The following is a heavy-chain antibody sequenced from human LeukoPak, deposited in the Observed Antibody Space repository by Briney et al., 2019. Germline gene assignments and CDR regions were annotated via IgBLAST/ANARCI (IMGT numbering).Heavy chain of an antibody. CDR1: GFTFSSYA. V-gene: IGHV3-23*01. CDR2: ISGSGGST. D-gene: IGHD5-18*01. Sequence: GGSLRLSCAASGFTFSSYAMSWVRQAPGKGLEWVSAISGSGGSTYYADSVKGRFTISRDNSKNTLYLQMNSLRAEDTAVYYCATLLRGYSYGYGGWYFDLWGRGTLVTVSS. J-gene: IGHJ2*01. CDR3: ATLLRGYSYGYGGWYFDL.